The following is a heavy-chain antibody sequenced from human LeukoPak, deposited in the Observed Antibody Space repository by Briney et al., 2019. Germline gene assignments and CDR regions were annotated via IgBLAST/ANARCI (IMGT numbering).Heavy chain of an antibody. CDR3: ARVRMLGYCSSLSCPYYMDV. D-gene: IGHD2-2*01. V-gene: IGHV4-39*07. CDR1: GGSISSTSYY. CDR2: IYYSGST. Sequence: SETLSLTCTVSGGSISSTSYYWGWIRQPPGKGLEWIGSIYYSGSTYYNPSLKSRVTISVDTSKNQFSLKLSSVTAADTAVYYCARVRMLGYCSSLSCPYYMDVWGKGTTVIVSS. J-gene: IGHJ6*03.